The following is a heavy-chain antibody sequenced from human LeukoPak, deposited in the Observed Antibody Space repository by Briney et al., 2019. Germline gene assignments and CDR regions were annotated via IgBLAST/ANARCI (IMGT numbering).Heavy chain of an antibody. V-gene: IGHV3-30*03. J-gene: IGHJ4*02. CDR3: ARVHDTTGYYHYFDS. D-gene: IGHD3-3*01. CDR2: ISYHGSNE. Sequence: GGSLRLSCVASGFTFNDHAMYWVRQAPDKGLEWVAMISYHGSNEYYADPVKGRFTISRDNSKNTLYLQMNNPRVEDTAIYYCARVHDTTGYYHYFDSWGQGTLVTVSS. CDR1: GFTFNDHA.